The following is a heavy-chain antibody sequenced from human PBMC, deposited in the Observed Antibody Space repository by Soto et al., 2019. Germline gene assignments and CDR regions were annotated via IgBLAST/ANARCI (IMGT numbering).Heavy chain of an antibody. D-gene: IGHD3-10*01. Sequence: QVQLVQSGAEVKKPGSSVKVSCKASGGTFSSYTISWVRQAPGQGLEWMGRIIPILGIANYAQKFQGRVTITADKATSAAYMELSSVRSEDTAVYYCARDRREGSGSYDYWGQGTLVTVSS. J-gene: IGHJ4*02. V-gene: IGHV1-69*08. CDR1: GGTFSSYT. CDR2: IIPILGIA. CDR3: ARDRREGSGSYDY.